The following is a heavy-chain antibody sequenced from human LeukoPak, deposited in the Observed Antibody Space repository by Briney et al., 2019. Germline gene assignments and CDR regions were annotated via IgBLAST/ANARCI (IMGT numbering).Heavy chain of an antibody. V-gene: IGHV3-30-3*01. CDR3: ARDYSPPHWYDGSGYLDS. J-gene: IGHJ4*02. CDR1: GFTFSSYA. D-gene: IGHD3-22*01. Sequence: GRSLRLSCAASGFTFSSYAMHWVRQAPGKGLEWVAVISYDGSNKYYADSVKGRFTISRDNAKNSLYLQMNSLRAEDTAVYYCARDYSPPHWYDGSGYLDSWGQGTLVTVSS. CDR2: ISYDGSNK.